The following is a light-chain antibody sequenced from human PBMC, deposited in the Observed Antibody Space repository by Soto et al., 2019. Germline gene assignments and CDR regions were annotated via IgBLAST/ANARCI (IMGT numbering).Light chain of an antibody. CDR1: NIGTKS. V-gene: IGLV3-21*02. CDR3: QVWESSSDHPRE. J-gene: IGLJ3*02. Sequence: SYELTQPPSVSVASGQTATISCGGNNIGTKSVHWYQQKPGQAPVMVVYDDSDRPPGIPERFSGSNSGNTATLTISRVEAGDEADYYCQVWESSSDHPREFGGGTQLTVL. CDR2: DDS.